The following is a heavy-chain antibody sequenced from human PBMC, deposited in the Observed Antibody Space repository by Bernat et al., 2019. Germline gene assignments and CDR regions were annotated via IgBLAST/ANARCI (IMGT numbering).Heavy chain of an antibody. J-gene: IGHJ6*02. CDR2: IWYDGSNK. Sequence: QVQLVESGGGVVQPGRSLRLSCAASGFTFSSYGMHWVRQAPGKGLEWVAVIWYDGSNKYYADSVKGRFTISRDNSKNTLYLQMNSLRAEDTAVYYCARDVSRNNYYYYGMDVWGQGTTVTVSS. CDR3: ARDVSRNNYYYYGMDV. CDR1: GFTFSSYG. V-gene: IGHV3-33*01.